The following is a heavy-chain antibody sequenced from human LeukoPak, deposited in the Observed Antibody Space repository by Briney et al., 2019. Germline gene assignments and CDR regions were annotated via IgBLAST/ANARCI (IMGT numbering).Heavy chain of an antibody. CDR1: GFTFSSYW. Sequence: GGSLRLSCAASGFTFSSYWMSWVRQAPGEGLEWVAKINQDGTEKAYVDSVRGRFTISRDNAKNSLFLQMNSLRAEDTAVYYCARGPLIAAAGQRGYFDYWGQGTLVTVSS. J-gene: IGHJ4*02. CDR3: ARGPLIAAAGQRGYFDY. D-gene: IGHD6-13*01. V-gene: IGHV3-7*03. CDR2: INQDGTEK.